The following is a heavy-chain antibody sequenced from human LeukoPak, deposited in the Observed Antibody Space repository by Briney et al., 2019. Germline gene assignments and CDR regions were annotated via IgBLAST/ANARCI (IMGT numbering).Heavy chain of an antibody. Sequence: GASVKVSCKASGGTFSSYAISWVRQAPGQGLEWMGRIIPIFGTANYAQEFQGRVTITTDESTSTAYMELSSLRSEDTAVYYCAISIEVDTAMAETGYYFDYWGQGTLVTVSS. CDR2: IIPIFGTA. V-gene: IGHV1-69*05. CDR1: GGTFSSYA. D-gene: IGHD5-18*01. J-gene: IGHJ4*02. CDR3: AISIEVDTAMAETGYYFDY.